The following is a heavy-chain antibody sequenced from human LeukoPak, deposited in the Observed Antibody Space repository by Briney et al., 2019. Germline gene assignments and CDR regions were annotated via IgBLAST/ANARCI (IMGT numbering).Heavy chain of an antibody. CDR1: GYTFTGYY. Sequence: GASVKVSCKASGYTFTGYYMHWVRQDPGRGLEGMGWINPNSGCTNYAHKFQGRLTMTRDTSISTAYMELSRRRSDGTAVYYCARGPRRRLLWFGEADYWGQGTLVTLPS. V-gene: IGHV1-2*02. J-gene: IGHJ4*02. CDR3: ARGPRRRLLWFGEADY. D-gene: IGHD3-10*01. CDR2: INPNSGCT.